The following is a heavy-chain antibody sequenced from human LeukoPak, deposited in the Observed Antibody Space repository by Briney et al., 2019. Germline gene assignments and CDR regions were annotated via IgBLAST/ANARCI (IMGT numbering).Heavy chain of an antibody. V-gene: IGHV4-31*03. CDR1: GGSISSGGYY. CDR2: IYYSGST. J-gene: IGHJ4*02. D-gene: IGHD4-23*01. Sequence: SETLSLTCTVSGGSISSGGYYWSWIRQHPGKGLEWIGYIYYSGSTYYNPSLKSRVTISVDTSKNQFSLKLSSVTAADTAVYYCARALEYGGNSGRIDYWGQGILVTVSS. CDR3: ARALEYGGNSGRIDY.